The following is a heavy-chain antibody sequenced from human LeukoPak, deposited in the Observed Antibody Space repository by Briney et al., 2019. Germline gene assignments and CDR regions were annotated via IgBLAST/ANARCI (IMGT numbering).Heavy chain of an antibody. V-gene: IGHV3-48*04. J-gene: IGHJ4*02. CDR2: ISSSSSTI. CDR3: ARASTPADY. Sequence: GGSLRLSCAASGFSLNNYNVNWVRQAPGKGLEWVSYISSSSSTIYYADSVKGRFTISRDNAKNSLYLQMNSLRAEDTAVYYCARASTPADYWGQGTLVTVSS. CDR1: GFSLNNYN.